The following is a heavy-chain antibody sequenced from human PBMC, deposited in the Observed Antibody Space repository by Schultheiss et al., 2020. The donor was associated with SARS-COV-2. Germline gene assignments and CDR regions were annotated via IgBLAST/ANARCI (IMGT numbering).Heavy chain of an antibody. V-gene: IGHV4-59*12. Sequence: SETLSLTCTVSGGSISSYYWSWIRQPPGKGLEWIGEIYHSGSTNYNSSLKSRVTISVDKSKNQFSLKLSSVTAADTAVYYCARETHGDYGYWGQGTLVTVSS. CDR3: ARETHGDYGY. J-gene: IGHJ4*02. CDR2: IYHSGST. CDR1: GGSISSYY. D-gene: IGHD4-17*01.